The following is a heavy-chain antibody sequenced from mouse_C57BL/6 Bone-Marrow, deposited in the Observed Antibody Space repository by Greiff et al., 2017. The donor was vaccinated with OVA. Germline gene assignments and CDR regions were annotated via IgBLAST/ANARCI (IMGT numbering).Heavy chain of an antibody. Sequence: SGTVLARPGASVKMSCKTSGYTFTSYWMHWVKQRPGQGLEWIGAIYPGNSDTSYNQKFKGKAKLTAVTSASTAYMELSSLTNEDSAVYYCTTNPTVVALYWGDYWGQGTTLTVSS. D-gene: IGHD1-1*01. CDR1: GYTFTSYW. J-gene: IGHJ2*01. CDR3: TTNPTVVALYWGDY. V-gene: IGHV1-5*01. CDR2: IYPGNSDT.